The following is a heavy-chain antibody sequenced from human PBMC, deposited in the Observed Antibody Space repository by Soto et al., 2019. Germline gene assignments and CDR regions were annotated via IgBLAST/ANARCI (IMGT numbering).Heavy chain of an antibody. D-gene: IGHD2-2*01. CDR1: GFTVSSNY. V-gene: IGHV3-53*01. CDR2: IYSGGST. J-gene: IGHJ6*02. Sequence: EVQLVESGGGLIQPGGSLRLSCAASGFTVSSNYMSWVRQAPGKGLEWVSVIYSGGSTYYADSVKGRFTISRDNSKNTLYLQMNSLRAEDTAVYYCARDTTSWDLGYYYGMDVWGQGTTVTVSS. CDR3: ARDTTSWDLGYYYGMDV.